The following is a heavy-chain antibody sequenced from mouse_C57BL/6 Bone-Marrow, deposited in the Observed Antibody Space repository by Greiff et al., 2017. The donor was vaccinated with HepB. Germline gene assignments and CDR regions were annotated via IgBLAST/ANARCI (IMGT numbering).Heavy chain of an antibody. D-gene: IGHD1-1*02. J-gene: IGHJ3*01. V-gene: IGHV5-12*01. CDR3: AREAYYAFAY. CDR2: ISNGGGST. CDR1: GFTFSDYY. Sequence: EVQLVESGGGLVQPGGSLKLSCAASGFTFSDYYMYWVRQTPEKRLEWVAYISNGGGSTYYPDTVKGRFTISRVNAKNTLYLQMSRLKSEDTAMYYCAREAYYAFAYWGQGTLVTVSA.